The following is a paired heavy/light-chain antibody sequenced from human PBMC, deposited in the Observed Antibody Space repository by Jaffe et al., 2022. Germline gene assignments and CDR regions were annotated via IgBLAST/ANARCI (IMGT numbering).Heavy chain of an antibody. D-gene: IGHD3-10*01. CDR1: GYSISSGYY. J-gene: IGHJ3*02. V-gene: IGHV4-38-2*01. Sequence: QVQLQESGPGLVKPSETLSLTCAVSGYSISSGYYWGWIRQPPGKGLEWIGSIYHSGSTYYNPSLKSRVTISVDTSKNQFSLKLSSVTAADTAVYYCARHDPPSHYYYGSGSYKTEGAFDIWGQGTMVTVSS. CDR2: IYHSGST. CDR3: ARHDPPSHYYYGSGSYKTEGAFDI.
Light chain of an antibody. CDR2: KDS. CDR3: QSADSSGTVV. CDR1: ALPKQY. V-gene: IGLV3-25*03. J-gene: IGLJ2*01. Sequence: SYELTQPPSVSVSPGQTARITCSGDALPKQYAYWYQQKPGQAPVLVIYKDSERPSGIPERFSGSSSGTTVTLTISGVQAEDEADYYCQSADSSGTVVFGGGTKLTVL.